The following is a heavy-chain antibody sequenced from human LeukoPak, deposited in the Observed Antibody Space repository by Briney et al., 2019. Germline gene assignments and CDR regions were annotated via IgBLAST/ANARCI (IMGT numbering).Heavy chain of an antibody. CDR2: IKQDGSEK. CDR3: ARDRNGYSYGYDY. V-gene: IGHV3-7*01. D-gene: IGHD5-18*01. CDR1: GFTFSSYW. J-gene: IGHJ4*02. Sequence: GGSLRLSCAASGFTFSSYWMSWVRQAPGKGLEWVANIKQDGSEKYYVDSVKGRFTISRDNAKNSLYLQMNSLRAEDTAVYYCARDRNGYSYGYDYWGQGTLVTVSS.